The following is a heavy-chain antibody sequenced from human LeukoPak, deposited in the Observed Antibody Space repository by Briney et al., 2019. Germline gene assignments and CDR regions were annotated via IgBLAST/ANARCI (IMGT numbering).Heavy chain of an antibody. CDR1: GGSISGSYW. Sequence: PSATLSLTCAVSGGSISGSYWWSWVRQPPGKGLEWIGEIYPSGSTNYNTSLKSRVTISVDKSKNQFSLNLDSVTAADTAVYYCARSYYDFWSGPADGAFDIWGQGTMVTVSS. CDR2: IYPSGST. J-gene: IGHJ3*02. D-gene: IGHD3-3*01. CDR3: ARSYYDFWSGPADGAFDI. V-gene: IGHV4-4*02.